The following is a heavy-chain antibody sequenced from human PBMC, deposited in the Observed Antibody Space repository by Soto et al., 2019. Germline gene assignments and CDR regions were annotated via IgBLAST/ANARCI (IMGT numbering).Heavy chain of an antibody. CDR2: ISGSGGST. J-gene: IGHJ4*02. CDR3: AKEFRHRGWEQSINYFDY. D-gene: IGHD3-10*01. V-gene: IGHV3-23*01. CDR1: GFTFSSYA. Sequence: GGSLRLSCAASGFTFSSYAMSWVRQAPGKGLEWVSAISGSGGSTYYADSVKGRFTISRDNSKNTLYLQMNSLRAEDTAVYYCAKEFRHRGWEQSINYFDYWGQGTLVTVSS.